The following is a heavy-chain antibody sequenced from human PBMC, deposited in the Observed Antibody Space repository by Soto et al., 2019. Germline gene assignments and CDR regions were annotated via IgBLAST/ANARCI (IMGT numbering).Heavy chain of an antibody. CDR1: GYTLTELS. J-gene: IGHJ4*02. CDR2: FDPEDGET. V-gene: IGHV1-24*01. CDR3: ASATDFGISGELY. D-gene: IGHD1-26*01. Sequence: PSVKVSCKVSGYTLTELSMHWVRQAPGKGLEWMGGFDPEDGETIYAQKFQGRVTMTKDTSTDTAYMELSSLRSEDTAVYYCASATDFGISGELYWGQGTLGTVSS.